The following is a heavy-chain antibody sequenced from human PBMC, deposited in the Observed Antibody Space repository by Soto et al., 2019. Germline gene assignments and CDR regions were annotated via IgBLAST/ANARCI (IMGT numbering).Heavy chain of an antibody. J-gene: IGHJ3*02. Sequence: QVQLVQSGAEVKKPGSSVKVSCKASGGTFSSYAISWVRQAPGQGLEWMVGIIPIFGTANYGQKFQGRVTITADKSTSTAYMELSSLGSEDTAVYYCARGTPRGYSGYDHDAFYIWGQGTMVTVSS. CDR2: IIPIFGTA. D-gene: IGHD5-12*01. V-gene: IGHV1-69*06. CDR3: ARGTPRGYSGYDHDAFYI. CDR1: GGTFSSYA.